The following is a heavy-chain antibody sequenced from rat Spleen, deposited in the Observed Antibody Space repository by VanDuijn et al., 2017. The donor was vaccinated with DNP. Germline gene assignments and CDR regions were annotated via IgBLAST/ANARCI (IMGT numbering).Heavy chain of an antibody. Sequence: EVQLVESGGGLVQPGRSLKLSCAASGFTFSNYGMAWVRQTPTKGLEWVASISTGGGNTYYRDSVKGRFTISRDNAKNTQYLQMDSLRSEDTATYYGARLSKYGGYSGPYYFDYWGQGVMVTVSS. J-gene: IGHJ2*01. CDR2: ISTGGGNT. D-gene: IGHD1-11*01. V-gene: IGHV5S14*01. CDR1: GFTFSNYG. CDR3: ARLSKYGGYSGPYYFDY.